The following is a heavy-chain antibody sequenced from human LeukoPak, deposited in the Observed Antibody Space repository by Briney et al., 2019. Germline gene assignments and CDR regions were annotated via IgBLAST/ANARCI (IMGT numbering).Heavy chain of an antibody. V-gene: IGHV4-31*03. CDR3: ARDALDYDFWGGYYDY. CDR1: GGSISSGGYS. J-gene: IGHJ4*02. CDR2: IYYSGST. Sequence: PSETLSLTCTVSGGSISSGGYSWSWIRQHPGKGLEWIGYIYYSGSTYYNPSLKSRVTIPVDTSKNQFSLKLSSVTAADTAVYYCARDALDYDFWGGYYDYWGQGTLVTVSS. D-gene: IGHD3-3*01.